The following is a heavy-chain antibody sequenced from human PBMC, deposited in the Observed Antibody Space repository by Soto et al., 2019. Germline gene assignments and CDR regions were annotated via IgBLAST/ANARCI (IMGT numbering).Heavy chain of an antibody. CDR2: MNPNSGNT. CDR3: ARTLITMVRGAQNGYYYGMDV. D-gene: IGHD3-10*01. Sequence: GASVKVSCKASGYTFTSYDINWVRQATGQGLEWMGWMNPNSGNTGYAQKFQGRVTMTRNTSISTAYMELSSLRSEDTAVYYCARTLITMVRGAQNGYYYGMDVWGQGTTVTVSS. J-gene: IGHJ6*02. CDR1: GYTFTSYD. V-gene: IGHV1-8*01.